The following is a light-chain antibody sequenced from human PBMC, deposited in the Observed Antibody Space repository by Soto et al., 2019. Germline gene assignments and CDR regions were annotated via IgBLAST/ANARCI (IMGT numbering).Light chain of an antibody. J-gene: IGKJ2*01. V-gene: IGKV3-20*01. CDR1: QSVTSSY. CDR3: QQYSSSPYT. Sequence: EIVLTQSPGTLSLSPGESATLSCRTSQSVTSSYLAWYQQKPGQAPRLLIYGASTRATGIPDRFSGGGSGTVFILTISRLEPEDFAVYYCQQYSSSPYTFGQGTEVEI. CDR2: GAS.